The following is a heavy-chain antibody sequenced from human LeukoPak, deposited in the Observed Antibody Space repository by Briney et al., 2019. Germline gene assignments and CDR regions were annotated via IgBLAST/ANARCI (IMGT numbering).Heavy chain of an antibody. V-gene: IGHV3-49*04. CDR3: TRGDHYDSSGYYLLFDY. CDR2: IRSKPYGGTT. J-gene: IGHJ4*02. Sequence: GRSLRLSCTASGFTFGDYGMSWVRQAPGEGLEWVGFIRSKPYGGTTEYAASVKGRFTISRDDSESIAYLQTNSLKTEDTAVYYCTRGDHYDSSGYYLLFDYWGQGTLVTVSS. D-gene: IGHD3-22*01. CDR1: GFTFGDYG.